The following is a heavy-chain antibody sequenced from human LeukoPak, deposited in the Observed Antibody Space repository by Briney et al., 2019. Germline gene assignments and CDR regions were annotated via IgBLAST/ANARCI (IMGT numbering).Heavy chain of an antibody. CDR2: IIPIFGTA. V-gene: IGHV1-69*06. CDR1: GYTFTGYY. D-gene: IGHD3-10*01. Sequence: ASVKVSCKASGYTFTGYYMHWVRQAPGQGLEWMGGIIPIFGTANYAQKFQGRVTITADKSTSTAYMELSSLRSEDTAVYYCARTESLYYYYMDVWAKGPRSPSP. CDR3: ARTESLYYYYMDV. J-gene: IGHJ6*03.